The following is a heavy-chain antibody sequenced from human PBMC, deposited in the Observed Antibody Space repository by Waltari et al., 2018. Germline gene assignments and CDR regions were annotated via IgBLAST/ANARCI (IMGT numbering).Heavy chain of an antibody. V-gene: IGHV3-66*02. CDR3: ARNPRYDSPD. CDR1: GTTVSSNY. Sequence: EGQLAEYGGGWVQPGGSLRISCEAAGTTVSSNYMRWVLQAPGKGLEWVSLIYSGGYTQYADSVKGRFTISRDNSKNTLYLQMNSLRVEDTAVYYCARNPRYDSPDWGQGTLVTVSS. D-gene: IGHD3-22*01. J-gene: IGHJ4*02. CDR2: IYSGGYT.